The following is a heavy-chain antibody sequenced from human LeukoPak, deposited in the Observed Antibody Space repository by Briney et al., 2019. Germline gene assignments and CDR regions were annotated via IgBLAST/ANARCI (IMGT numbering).Heavy chain of an antibody. CDR2: IYYSGST. J-gene: IGHJ6*02. CDR3: ARVPPTDRYYYYGMDV. V-gene: IGHV4-59*01. CDR1: GGSISSLY. Sequence: SETLSLTCSVSGGSISSLYWSWIRQPPGKGLEWIGYIYYSGSTNYNPSLKSRVTISVDTSKNQFSLKLSSVTAADTAVYYCARVPPTDRYYYYGMDVWGQGTTVTVSS.